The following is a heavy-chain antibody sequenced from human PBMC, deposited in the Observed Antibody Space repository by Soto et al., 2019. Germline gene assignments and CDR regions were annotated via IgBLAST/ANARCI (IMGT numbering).Heavy chain of an antibody. D-gene: IGHD2-2*01. Sequence: QVQLQESGPGLVKPSQTLSLTCTVSGGSISSGGYYWSWIRQHPGKGLEWIGYIYYSGSTYYNPSLKSRVTISXXXXXXXXXXXXXXXXXXXXXXXXXXRGRTSSPTPGDYWGQGTLVTVSS. J-gene: IGHJ4*02. CDR2: IYYSGST. CDR3: XXRGRTSSPTPGDY. V-gene: IGHV4-31*03. CDR1: GGSISSGGYY.